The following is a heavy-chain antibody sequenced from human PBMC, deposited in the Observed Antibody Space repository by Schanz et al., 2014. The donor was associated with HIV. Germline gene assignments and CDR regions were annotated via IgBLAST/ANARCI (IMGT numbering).Heavy chain of an antibody. CDR3: ARVSGWSSFDY. D-gene: IGHD6-13*01. V-gene: IGHV1-46*01. J-gene: IGHJ4*02. Sequence: QVQLVQSGAEVKKPGASVTVSCKASAYSFSGYYIHWVRQAPGQGLEWMGSINPISDYTSYAQKFQGGVTMTTDTSTSTVYMELTSLTSDDTALYYCARVSGWSSFDYWGQGTLVIVSS. CDR1: AYSFSGYY. CDR2: INPISDYT.